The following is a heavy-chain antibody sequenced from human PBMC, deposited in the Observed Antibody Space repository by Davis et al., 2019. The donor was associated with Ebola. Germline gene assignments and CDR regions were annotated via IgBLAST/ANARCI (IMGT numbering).Heavy chain of an antibody. J-gene: IGHJ4*02. V-gene: IGHV4-34*01. Sequence: PSETLSLTCAVYGGSFSGYYWSWIRQPPGKGLEWIGEINHSGSTNYNPSLKSRVTISVDTSKNQFSLKLSSVTAADTAVYYCASAYGGSYYAVDYWGQGTLVTVSS. CDR1: GGSFSGYY. CDR2: INHSGST. D-gene: IGHD1-26*01. CDR3: ASAYGGSYYAVDY.